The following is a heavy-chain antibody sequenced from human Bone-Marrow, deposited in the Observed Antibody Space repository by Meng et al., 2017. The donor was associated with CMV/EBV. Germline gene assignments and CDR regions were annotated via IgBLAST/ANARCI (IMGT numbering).Heavy chain of an antibody. CDR2: IYYSGST. CDR1: GGSISSSSYY. V-gene: IGHV4-39*01. CDR3: ARHGYDFWSGYYSY. D-gene: IGHD3-3*01. J-gene: IGHJ4*02. Sequence: SETLSLTCTVSGGSISSSSYYWGWIRQPPGKGLEWIGSIYYSGSTYYNPSLKSRVTISVDTSKNQFSLKLSSVTAADTAVYYCARHGYDFWSGYYSYWGPGPLVTCSS.